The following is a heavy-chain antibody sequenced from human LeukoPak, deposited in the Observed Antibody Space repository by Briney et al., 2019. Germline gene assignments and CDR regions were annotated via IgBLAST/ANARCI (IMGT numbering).Heavy chain of an antibody. CDR2: IKSKTDGGTT. D-gene: IGHD2-15*01. CDR3: TTGFWPGGSNALHYDY. J-gene: IGHJ4*02. V-gene: IGHV3-15*01. CDR1: GFTFSNAW. Sequence: GGSLRLSCAASGFTFSNAWMSWVRQAPGKGLEWVGRIKSKTDGGTTDYAAPVKGRFTISRDDSKNTLYLQMNSLKTEDTAVYYCTTGFWPGGSNALHYDYWGQGTLVTVSS.